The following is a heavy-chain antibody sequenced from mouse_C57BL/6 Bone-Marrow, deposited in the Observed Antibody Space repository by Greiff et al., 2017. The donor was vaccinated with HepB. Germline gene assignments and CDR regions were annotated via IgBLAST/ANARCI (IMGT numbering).Heavy chain of an antibody. J-gene: IGHJ3*01. CDR3: ARDDGYPFAY. Sequence: EESGPGLVKPSQSLSLTCSVTGYSITSGYYWNWIRQFPGNKLEWMGYISYDGSNNYNPSLKNRISITRDTSKNQFFLKLNSVTTEDTATYYCARDDGYPFAYWGQGTLVTVSA. D-gene: IGHD2-3*01. CDR1: GYSITSGYY. CDR2: ISYDGSN. V-gene: IGHV3-6*01.